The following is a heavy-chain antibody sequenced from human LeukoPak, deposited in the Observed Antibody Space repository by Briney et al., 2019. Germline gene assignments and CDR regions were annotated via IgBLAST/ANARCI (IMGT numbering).Heavy chain of an antibody. V-gene: IGHV4-38-2*02. Sequence: PSETLSLTCTVSGYSISSGYYWGWIRQPPGKGLEWIGSIYHSGRTFYNPSLKSRVTISVDTSKNQFSLKLSSVTAADTAVYYCARGGYSYGPVDYWGQGTLVTVSS. D-gene: IGHD5-18*01. J-gene: IGHJ4*02. CDR2: IYHSGRT. CDR3: ARGGYSYGPVDY. CDR1: GYSISSGYY.